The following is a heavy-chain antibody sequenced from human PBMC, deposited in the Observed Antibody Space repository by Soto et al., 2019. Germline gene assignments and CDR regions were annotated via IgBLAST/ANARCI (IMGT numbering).Heavy chain of an antibody. V-gene: IGHV1-69*02. Sequence: GASVKVSCKASGGTFSSYTISWVRQAPGQGLEWMGRIIPILGIANYAQKFQGRVTITADKSTSTAYMELSSLRSEDTAVYYCARARGYSGYDYEDLGYWGQGTLVTVSS. D-gene: IGHD5-12*01. CDR1: GGTFSSYT. CDR3: ARARGYSGYDYEDLGY. J-gene: IGHJ4*02. CDR2: IIPILGIA.